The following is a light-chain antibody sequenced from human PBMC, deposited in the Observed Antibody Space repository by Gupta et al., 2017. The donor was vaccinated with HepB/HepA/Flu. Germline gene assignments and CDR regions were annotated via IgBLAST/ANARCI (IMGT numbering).Light chain of an antibody. CDR3: HQYNAWPLT. CDR2: GTS. V-gene: IGKV3-15*01. CDR1: QTLRNN. J-gene: IGKJ4*01. Sequence: EIVLTQSPGTLSLSPGERATLSCRASQTLRNNYLAWYQHKPGQAPRLLIYGTSTRATAITTRFSGSGSRTEFTLTITSLESEDSAIYYCHQYNAWPLTFGGGTKVEI.